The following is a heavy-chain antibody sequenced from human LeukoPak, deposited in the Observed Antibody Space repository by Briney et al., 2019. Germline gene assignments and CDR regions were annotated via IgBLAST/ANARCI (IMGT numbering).Heavy chain of an antibody. J-gene: IGHJ6*03. V-gene: IGHV1-2*02. Sequence: VASVKVSCEASGYTFTGYYMHWVRQAPGQGLEWMGWINPNSGGTNYAQKFQGRVTMTRDTSISTAYMELSRLRSDDTAVYYCAREYGYYSLANPNYYYYMDVWGKGTTVTVSS. CDR3: AREYGYYSLANPNYYYYMDV. D-gene: IGHD3-22*01. CDR2: INPNSGGT. CDR1: GYTFTGYY.